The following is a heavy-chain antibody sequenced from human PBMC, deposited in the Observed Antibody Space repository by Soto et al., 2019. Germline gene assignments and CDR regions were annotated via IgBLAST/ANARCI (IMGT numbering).Heavy chain of an antibody. CDR1: GFSFRSYA. CDR3: ASERVDTPALEY. D-gene: IGHD2-15*01. V-gene: IGHV3-30-3*01. Sequence: QVQLVESGGGVVQPGRSLRLSCAASGFSFRSYAMHWVRQAPGKGLEWVAVMSYDGSDKDYADSVKGRFTISRDNSKNALFLQMSSLRAEDSAFYYCASERVDTPALEYWGQGTLVTVSS. CDR2: MSYDGSDK. J-gene: IGHJ4*02.